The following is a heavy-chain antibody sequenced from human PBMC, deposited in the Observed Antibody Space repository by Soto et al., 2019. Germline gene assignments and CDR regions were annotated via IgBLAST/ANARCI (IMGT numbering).Heavy chain of an antibody. CDR1: GFTFSSYA. CDR3: ARGRPCSSTSCYGYYYYYMDF. CDR2: ISSNGGST. J-gene: IGHJ6*03. D-gene: IGHD2-2*01. Sequence: GGSLRLSCAASGFTFSSYAMHWVRQAPGKGLEYVSAISSNGGSTYYANSVTGRFTISRDNSKNNLYLQMGSLRAEDMAVYYCARGRPCSSTSCYGYYYYYMDFWGKGTTVTVSS. V-gene: IGHV3-64*01.